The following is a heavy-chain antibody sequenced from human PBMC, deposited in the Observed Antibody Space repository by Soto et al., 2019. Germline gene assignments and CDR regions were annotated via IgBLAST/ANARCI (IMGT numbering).Heavy chain of an antibody. CDR1: GFTFFAYW. CDR2: INSDGSHT. CDR3: AKEGDYVDYAGENTFDS. D-gene: IGHD4-17*01. J-gene: IGHJ5*01. V-gene: IGHV3-74*01. Sequence: EVQLVESGGGLVQPGGSLRLSCAASGFTFFAYWIHWVRQVPGKGLVWVSRINSDGSHTSYADSVRGRFTISRDNSKNTVYLKMNSLTAGDTAVYYWAKEGDYVDYAGENTFDSGGQGSLVTVSS.